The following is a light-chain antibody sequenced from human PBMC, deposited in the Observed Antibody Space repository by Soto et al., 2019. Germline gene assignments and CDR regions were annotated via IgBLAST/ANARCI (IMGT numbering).Light chain of an antibody. CDR1: QDIRID. V-gene: IGKV1-17*01. J-gene: IGKJ1*01. Sequence: DIQMTQSPSSLSASVGDRVIITCRASQDIRIDLGWYQQKPGKAPKRLIYAASSLQTGVPSRFSGSGSGTEFTLTISSLQPDDFATYYCQHYNSYSEAFGQGTKVDIK. CDR3: QHYNSYSEA. CDR2: AAS.